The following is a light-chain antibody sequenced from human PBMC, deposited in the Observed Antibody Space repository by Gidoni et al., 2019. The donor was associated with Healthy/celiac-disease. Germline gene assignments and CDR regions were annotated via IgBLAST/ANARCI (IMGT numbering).Light chain of an antibody. V-gene: IGKV3-11*01. CDR1: QRVSSY. Sequence: EIVLTQSPATLSLSPGERATLSCRASQRVSSYLAWYQQKPGQAPRLLIYDASNRATGIPARFIGSGSGTDFTLTISILEPEDFAVYYCQQRSNWPWTFGQGTKVEIK. CDR2: DAS. J-gene: IGKJ1*01. CDR3: QQRSNWPWT.